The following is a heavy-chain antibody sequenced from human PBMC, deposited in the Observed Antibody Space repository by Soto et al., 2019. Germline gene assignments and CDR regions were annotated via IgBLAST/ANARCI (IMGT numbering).Heavy chain of an antibody. J-gene: IGHJ1*01. CDR3: AKGAEGYCSSTSCYRLQQ. CDR1: GFTFSSYA. Sequence: PGGSLRLSCAASGFTFSSYAMSWVRQAPGKGLEWVSAISGSGGSTYYADSVKGRFTISRDNSKNTLYLQMNSLRAEDTAVYYCAKGAEGYCSSTSCYRLQQWGQGTLVTVSS. D-gene: IGHD2-2*02. CDR2: ISGSGGST. V-gene: IGHV3-23*01.